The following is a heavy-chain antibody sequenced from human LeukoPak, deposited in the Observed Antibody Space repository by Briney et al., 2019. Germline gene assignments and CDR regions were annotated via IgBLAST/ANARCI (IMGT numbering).Heavy chain of an antibody. CDR3: ARVPRGHAFDI. D-gene: IGHD6-25*01. J-gene: IGHJ3*02. CDR1: GGSLTSYY. CDR2: IYTSGGT. V-gene: IGHV4-4*07. Sequence: PSETLSLTCTVSGGSLTSYYWSWVRQPAGKGLEWIGRIYTSGGTNYNPSLQSRVTMSVDTSKSQLSLKLSSVTAADTAVYYCARVPRGHAFDIWGQGTMVTVSS.